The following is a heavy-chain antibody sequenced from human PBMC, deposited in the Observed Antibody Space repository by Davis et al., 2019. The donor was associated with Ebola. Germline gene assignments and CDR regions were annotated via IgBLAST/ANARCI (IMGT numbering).Heavy chain of an antibody. D-gene: IGHD5-24*01. Sequence: ASVKVSCKASGYTFTGYYMHWVRQAPGQGLEWMGWINPNSGGTNYAQKFQGRVTMTRDTSISTAYMELSRLRSDDTAVYYCARENKRWLQFLAQYWGQGTLVTVSS. CDR3: ARENKRWLQFLAQY. CDR2: INPNSGGT. CDR1: GYTFTGYY. V-gene: IGHV1-2*02. J-gene: IGHJ4*02.